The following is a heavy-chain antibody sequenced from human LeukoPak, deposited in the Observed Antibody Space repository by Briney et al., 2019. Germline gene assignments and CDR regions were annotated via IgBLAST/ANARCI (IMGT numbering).Heavy chain of an antibody. J-gene: IGHJ4*02. CDR2: ITHSGST. Sequence: SETLSLTCAVYGGSFSGYYWSWIRQPPGKGLEWIGEITHSGSTNYNPSLKSRVTISVDTSKNQFSLKLSSVTAADTAVYYCARSGSAYWGQGTLVTVSS. V-gene: IGHV4-34*01. D-gene: IGHD3-10*01. CDR1: GGSFSGYY. CDR3: ARSGSAY.